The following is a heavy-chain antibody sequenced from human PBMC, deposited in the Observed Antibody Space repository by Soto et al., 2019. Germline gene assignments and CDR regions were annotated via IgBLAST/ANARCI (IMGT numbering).Heavy chain of an antibody. CDR3: ARVHLVRTSSYYCGMDV. CDR2: ISGSGRDT. CDR1: GFTFSNYR. J-gene: IGHJ6*02. Sequence: GGSLRLSCATSGFTFSNYRMNWVRQAPGKGLEWVASISGSGRDTFYRDSVKGRFTISRDNAESSLVLQMNSLTVDDTAVYHCARVHLVRTSSYYCGMDVWGPGTTVTVSS. V-gene: IGHV3-21*06. D-gene: IGHD6-6*01.